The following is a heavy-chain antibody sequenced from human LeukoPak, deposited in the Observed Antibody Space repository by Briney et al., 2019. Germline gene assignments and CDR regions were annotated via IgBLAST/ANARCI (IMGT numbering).Heavy chain of an antibody. V-gene: IGHV1-24*01. CDR3: ATAFRPIVVVPAAYAFDI. CDR1: GYTLTELS. CDR2: FDPEDGET. Sequence: ASVKVSCKVSGYTLTELSMHWVQQAPGKGLEWMGGFDPEDGETIYAQKFQGRVTMTEDTSTDTAYMELSSLRSEDTAVYYCATAFRPIVVVPAAYAFDIWGQGTMVTVSS. J-gene: IGHJ3*02. D-gene: IGHD2-2*01.